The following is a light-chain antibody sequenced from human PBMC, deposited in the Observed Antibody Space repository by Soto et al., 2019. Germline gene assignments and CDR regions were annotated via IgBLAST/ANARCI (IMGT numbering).Light chain of an antibody. V-gene: IGKV3-20*01. CDR1: QSVNSNY. J-gene: IGKJ1*01. CDR3: QQYGSSGT. Sequence: EIVLTQSPGTLSLSPGERATLSCRASQSVNSNYLAWYQQKAGQAPRLLIYGASSRATGIPDRFSGSGSGTDFILTISRLEPEDFAVYYCQQYGSSGTFGQGTKVDIK. CDR2: GAS.